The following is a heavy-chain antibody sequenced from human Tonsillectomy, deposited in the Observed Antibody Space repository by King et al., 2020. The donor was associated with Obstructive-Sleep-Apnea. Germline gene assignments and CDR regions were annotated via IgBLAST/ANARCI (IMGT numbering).Heavy chain of an antibody. CDR1: GGSISSSSYY. CDR3: ARVDDNSGCFYFDY. D-gene: IGHD6-19*01. Sequence: QLQESGPGLVKPSETLSLTCTVSGGSISSSSYYWGWIRQPPGKGLEGIGSIFYTGSTYYNSSLKSRVTISVDTSKNQFSLKLSSVTAADTAVYYCARVDDNSGCFYFDYWGQGTLATVSS. V-gene: IGHV4-39*07. J-gene: IGHJ4*02. CDR2: IFYTGST.